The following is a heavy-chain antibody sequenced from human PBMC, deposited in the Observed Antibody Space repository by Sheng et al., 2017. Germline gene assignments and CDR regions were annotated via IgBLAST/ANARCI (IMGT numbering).Heavy chain of an antibody. V-gene: IGHV3-23*01. CDR3: AKDQTRERITIFEDAMDV. Sequence: EVQLLESGGGLVQPGGSLRLSCVASGFTFDIYAMNWVRRAPGKGLEWVSVISGSGGMTHYADSVKGRFTISRDNSKDTLYLQMDSLRAEDSAVYYCAKDQTRERITIFEDAMDVWGQGT. CDR1: GFTFDIYA. CDR2: ISGSGGMT. D-gene: IGHD3-3*01. J-gene: IGHJ6*02.